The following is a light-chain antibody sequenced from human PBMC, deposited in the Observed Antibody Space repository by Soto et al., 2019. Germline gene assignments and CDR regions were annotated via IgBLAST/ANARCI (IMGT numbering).Light chain of an antibody. V-gene: IGKV1-9*01. CDR3: QQLNLYPPFT. CDR2: AAS. J-gene: IGKJ2*01. Sequence: DIQLTQSPSFLSASVGDRVTITCRASQGIRSSLAWYQQRPGKAPKLLIYAASILQSGVPSRFSGSGSGTEFTLTISSLQPEDFATYYCQQLNLYPPFTFGQGNNLETK. CDR1: QGIRSS.